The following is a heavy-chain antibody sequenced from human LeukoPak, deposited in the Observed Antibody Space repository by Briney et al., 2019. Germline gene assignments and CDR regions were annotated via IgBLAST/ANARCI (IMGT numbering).Heavy chain of an antibody. V-gene: IGHV3-21*01. CDR1: GFTFSSYA. J-gene: IGHJ6*03. CDR3: ARDPYSGGYGAYYYYYMDV. CDR2: ITTSSSYM. D-gene: IGHD6-19*01. Sequence: TGGSLRLSCAASGFTFSSYAMSWVRRTPGKGLEWVSSITTSSSYMFYADSVRGRFTISRDNAENSLYLQMNSLRDEDTAVYYCARDPYSGGYGAYYYYYMDVWGKGTTVTVSS.